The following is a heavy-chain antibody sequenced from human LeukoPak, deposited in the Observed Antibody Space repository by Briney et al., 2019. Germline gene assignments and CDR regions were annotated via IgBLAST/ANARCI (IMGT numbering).Heavy chain of an antibody. V-gene: IGHV3-30-3*01. CDR1: GFTFSSFA. CDR3: AKDSRGYFDY. CDR2: ISYDGNNK. D-gene: IGHD3-16*01. J-gene: IGHJ4*02. Sequence: GGSLRLSCAASGFTFSSFAMLWVRQAPGKGLEWVAVISYDGNNKYYADSVKGRFTISRDNSKNTLYLQMNSLRAEDTAVYYCAKDSRGYFDYWGQGTLVTVSS.